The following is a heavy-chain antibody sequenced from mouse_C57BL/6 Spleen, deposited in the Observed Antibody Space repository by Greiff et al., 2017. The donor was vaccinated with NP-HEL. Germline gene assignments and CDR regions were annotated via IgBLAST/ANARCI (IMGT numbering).Heavy chain of an antibody. D-gene: IGHD2-3*01. CDR2: IYPGSGST. J-gene: IGHJ3*01. CDR3: ARNYDGYYGFAY. V-gene: IGHV1-55*01. Sequence: QVQLQQPGAELVKPGASVKMSCKASGYTFTSYWITWVKQRPGQGLEWIGDIYPGSGSTNYNEKLKSKATLTVDTSSSTAYMQLSSLTSEDSAVYYCARNYDGYYGFAYWGQGTLVTVSA. CDR1: GYTFTSYW.